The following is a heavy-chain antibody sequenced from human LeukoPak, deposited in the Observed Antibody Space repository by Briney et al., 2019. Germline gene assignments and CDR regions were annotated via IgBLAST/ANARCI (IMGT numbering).Heavy chain of an antibody. D-gene: IGHD6-13*01. CDR2: ISSSSSTI. CDR3: ARAHILYSSSFGCDY. J-gene: IGHJ4*02. CDR1: GFTFSSYS. V-gene: IGHV3-48*01. Sequence: PGGSLRLSCAASGFTFSSYSMNWVRQAPGKGLEWVSYISSSSSTIYYADSVKGRFTISRDNAKNLLYLQMNSLRAEDTAVYYCARAHILYSSSFGCDYWGQGTLVTVSS.